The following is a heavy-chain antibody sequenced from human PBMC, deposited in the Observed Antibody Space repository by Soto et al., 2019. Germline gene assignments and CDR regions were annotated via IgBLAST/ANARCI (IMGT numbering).Heavy chain of an antibody. V-gene: IGHV4-39*01. D-gene: IGHD2-15*01. Sequence: QLQLQESGPGLVKPSETLSLTCTVSGGSISSSSYYWGWIRQPPGKGLEWIGSIYYSGSTYYNPSLKSRVTLSVDTSKNQFSLKLSSVTAADTAVYSCARHTPAISISDHWGQGTLVTVSS. CDR1: GGSISSSSYY. J-gene: IGHJ4*02. CDR2: IYYSGST. CDR3: ARHTPAISISDH.